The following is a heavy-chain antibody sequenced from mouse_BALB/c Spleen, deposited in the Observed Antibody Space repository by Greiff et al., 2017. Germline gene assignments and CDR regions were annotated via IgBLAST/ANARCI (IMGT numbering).Heavy chain of an antibody. CDR2: ISDGGSYT. D-gene: IGHD2-9*01. Sequence: EVKLMESGGGLVKPGGSLKLSCAASGFTFSDYYMYWVRQTPEKRLEWVATISDGGSYTYYPDSVKGRFTISRDNAKNNLYLQMSSLKSEDTAMYYCAAYYGYYYAMDYWGQGTSVTVSS. V-gene: IGHV5-4*02. J-gene: IGHJ4*01. CDR3: AAYYGYYYAMDY. CDR1: GFTFSDYY.